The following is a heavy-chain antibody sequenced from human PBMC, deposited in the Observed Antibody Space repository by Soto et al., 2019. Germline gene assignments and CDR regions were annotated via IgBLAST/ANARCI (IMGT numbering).Heavy chain of an antibody. CDR2: INHSGST. CDR3: ARERGLTGGRLYYFDY. Sequence: SETLSLTCAVYGGSFSGYYWSWIRQPPGKGLEWIGEINHSGSTNYNPSLKSRVTISVDTSKNQFSLKLSSVTAADTAVYYCARERGLTGGRLYYFDYWGQGTLVTVSS. J-gene: IGHJ4*02. V-gene: IGHV4-34*01. D-gene: IGHD7-27*01. CDR1: GGSFSGYY.